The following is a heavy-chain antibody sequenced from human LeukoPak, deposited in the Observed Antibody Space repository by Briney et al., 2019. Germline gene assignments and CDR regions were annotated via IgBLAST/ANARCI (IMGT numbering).Heavy chain of an antibody. CDR3: ARGPIVVVPAAMLISGY. V-gene: IGHV3-30*19. Sequence: GGSLRLSCAASVFTFSIYGMHCVRQAPGKGLEWLAVISYDGSNKYYADSVKARFTISRDNSKNTLYLQMNSLRAEDTDVYYCARGPIVVVPAAMLISGYWGQGTLVTVSS. J-gene: IGHJ4*02. CDR1: VFTFSIYG. CDR2: ISYDGSNK. D-gene: IGHD2-2*01.